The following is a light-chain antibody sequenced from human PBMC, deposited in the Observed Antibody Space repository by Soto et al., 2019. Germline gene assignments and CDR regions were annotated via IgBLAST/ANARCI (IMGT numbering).Light chain of an antibody. J-gene: IGLJ3*02. CDR3: SSYTTTSTLL. V-gene: IGLV2-14*01. CDR2: EVS. Sequence: QSALTQPASVSGSPGQSITISCTGTSSDVGGYNYVSWYQHHPGKAPKLMIYEVSNRPSGVSYRFTGSRSGNTASLTISALQADDESTFYCSSYTTTSTLLFGGGTKLTVL. CDR1: SSDVGGYNY.